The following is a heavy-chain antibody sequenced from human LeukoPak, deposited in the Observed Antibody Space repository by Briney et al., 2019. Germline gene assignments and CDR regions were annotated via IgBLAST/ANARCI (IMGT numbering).Heavy chain of an antibody. V-gene: IGHV4-30-4*01. Sequence: SETLSLTCTVSGGSISSGDYYWSWIRQPPGKGLEWIGYIYYSESTYYNPSLKSRVTISVDTSKNQFSLKLSSVTAADTAVYYCARDLGYDSSGYYLSAPYGMDVWGQGTTVTVSS. CDR1: GGSISSGDYY. J-gene: IGHJ6*02. D-gene: IGHD3-22*01. CDR2: IYYSEST. CDR3: ARDLGYDSSGYYLSAPYGMDV.